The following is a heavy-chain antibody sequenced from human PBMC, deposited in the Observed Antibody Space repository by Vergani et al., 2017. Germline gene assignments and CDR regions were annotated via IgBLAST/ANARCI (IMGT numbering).Heavy chain of an antibody. CDR1: GYTFTSYY. CDR2: INPSGGST. Sequence: QVQLVQSGAEVKKPGASVKVSCKASGYTFTSYYMHWVRQAPGQGLEWMGIINPSGGSTSYAQKFQGRVTMTRDTSTSTVYMELSSLRSEDTAVYYCAREGNTGYSSGLPSHHAFDIWGQGTMVTVSS. V-gene: IGHV1-46*01. CDR3: AREGNTGYSSGLPSHHAFDI. D-gene: IGHD6-19*01. J-gene: IGHJ3*02.